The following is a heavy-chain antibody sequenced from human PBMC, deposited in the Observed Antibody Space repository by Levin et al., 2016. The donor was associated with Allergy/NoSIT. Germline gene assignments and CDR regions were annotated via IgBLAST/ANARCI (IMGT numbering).Heavy chain of an antibody. D-gene: IGHD3-10*01. Sequence: ASVKVSCKASGGTFSSYAISWVRQAPGQGLEWMGGIIPIFGTANYAQKFQGRVTITADESTSTAYMELSSLRSEDTAVYYCARNTMVRGVKNGMDVWGQGTTVTVSS. CDR1: GGTFSSYA. CDR3: ARNTMVRGVKNGMDV. J-gene: IGHJ6*02. CDR2: IIPIFGTA. V-gene: IGHV1-69*13.